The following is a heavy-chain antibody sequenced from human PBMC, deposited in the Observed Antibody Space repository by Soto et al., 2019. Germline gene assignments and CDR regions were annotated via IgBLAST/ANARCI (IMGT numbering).Heavy chain of an antibody. CDR3: AKDQRSSWYEIDY. D-gene: IGHD6-13*01. CDR2: ISGSGGST. CDR1: GFTFSNYA. Sequence: EVQLLESGGGLVQPGGSLRLSCAASGFTFSNYAVTWVRQAPGKGLEWVSTISGSGGSTYYADSVKGRFTISRDNSKNTLYLQMNSLRAEDTAVYYCAKDQRSSWYEIDYWGQGTLVTGSS. J-gene: IGHJ4*02. V-gene: IGHV3-23*01.